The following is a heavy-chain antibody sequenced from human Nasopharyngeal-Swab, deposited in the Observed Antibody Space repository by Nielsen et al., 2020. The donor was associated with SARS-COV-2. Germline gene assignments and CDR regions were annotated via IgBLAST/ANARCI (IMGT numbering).Heavy chain of an antibody. CDR2: ISSSSSYI. V-gene: IGHV3-21*01. J-gene: IGHJ3*02. CDR3: ARLQWLDTGIDAFDI. Sequence: WIRPPPGRGLEWVSSISSSSSYIYYADSVKGRFTISRDNAKNSLYLQINSLRAEDTAVYYCARLQWLDTGIDAFDIWGQGTMVTVSS. D-gene: IGHD6-19*01.